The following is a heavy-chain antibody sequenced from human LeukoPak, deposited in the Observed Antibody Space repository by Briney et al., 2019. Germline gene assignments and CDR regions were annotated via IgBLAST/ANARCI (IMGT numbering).Heavy chain of an antibody. CDR1: GFTFSTYP. Sequence: GRSLRLSCAASGFTFSTYPMHWVRQAPGKGLEWVAVISYDGSNTYYADSVKGRFTISRDNSKNTLYVQMNSLRAEDTAVYYCAREDSSWHFDYWGQGTLVTFSS. CDR2: ISYDGSNT. V-gene: IGHV3-30-3*01. J-gene: IGHJ4*02. D-gene: IGHD6-13*01. CDR3: AREDSSWHFDY.